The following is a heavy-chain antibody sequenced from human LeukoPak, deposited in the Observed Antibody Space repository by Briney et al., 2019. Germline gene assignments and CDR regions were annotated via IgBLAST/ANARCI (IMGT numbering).Heavy chain of an antibody. CDR3: TRDGPRSSGYPDN. CDR1: GDSINSGGYF. V-gene: IGHV4-31*03. CDR2: IYYSGST. J-gene: IGHJ4*02. Sequence: PSETLSLTCTVSGDSINSGGYFWSWIRQHPGKGLEWIGYIYYSGSTYYNPSLKSRVTISVDTSKNQFSLKLSSVTAADMAVYYCTRDGPRSSGYPDNWGQGTLVTVSS. D-gene: IGHD3-22*01.